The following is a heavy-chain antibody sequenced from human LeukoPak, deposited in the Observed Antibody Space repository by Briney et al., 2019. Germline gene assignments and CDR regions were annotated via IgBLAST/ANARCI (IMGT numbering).Heavy chain of an antibody. CDR3: ATGGIATALDY. Sequence: GGSLRLSCAASGFTFSGYGMHWVRQAPGKGLEWVAFIGYDGSNKYYADSVKGRFTISRDNSKNTLYLQMNSLRAEDTAVYYCATGGIATALDYWGQGTLVTVSS. J-gene: IGHJ4*02. CDR1: GFTFSGYG. D-gene: IGHD6-13*01. CDR2: IGYDGSNK. V-gene: IGHV3-30*02.